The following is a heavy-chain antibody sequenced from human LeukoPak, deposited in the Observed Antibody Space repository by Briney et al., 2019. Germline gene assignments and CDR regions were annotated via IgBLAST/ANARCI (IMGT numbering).Heavy chain of an antibody. Sequence: PSETLSLTCAVYGGSFSGYYWSWIRQPPGKGLEWIGEINHSGSTNYNPSLKSRVTISVDTSKNQFSLKLSSVTAADTAVYYCARGRRVDIVATIWRWPWFDPWGQGTLVTVSS. D-gene: IGHD5-12*01. CDR1: GGSFSGYY. CDR2: INHSGST. J-gene: IGHJ5*02. CDR3: ARGRRVDIVATIWRWPWFDP. V-gene: IGHV4-34*01.